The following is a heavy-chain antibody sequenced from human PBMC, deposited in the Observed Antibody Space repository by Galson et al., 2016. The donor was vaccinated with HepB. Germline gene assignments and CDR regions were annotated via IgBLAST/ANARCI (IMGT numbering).Heavy chain of an antibody. CDR2: IGADGDT. D-gene: IGHD2-15*01. Sequence: SLRLSCAASGFGLSRYDMHWVRQSAGKGLEWVSAIGADGDTYYPASMKGRFTVSRENGNNSLYLQMNGLTVGDTAIYYCARDPRGGNWYFDLWGRGTLVTVS. V-gene: IGHV3-13*01. J-gene: IGHJ2*01. CDR1: GFGLSRYD. CDR3: ARDPRGGNWYFDL.